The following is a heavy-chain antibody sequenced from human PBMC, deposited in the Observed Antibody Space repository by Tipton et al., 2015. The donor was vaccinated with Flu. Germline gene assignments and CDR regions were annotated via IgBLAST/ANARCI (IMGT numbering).Heavy chain of an antibody. CDR1: GFTFEGYA. V-gene: IGHV3-9*01. Sequence: SLRLSCVASGFTFEGYATHWVRQVPGKGPEWVSGISWNSGDINYVDSVRGRFTISRDNAKRTLYLQMSSLKTEDSALYYCGKQEGGGVDSWGQGTQVTVSS. D-gene: IGHD3-16*01. CDR3: GKQEGGGVDS. CDR2: ISWNSGDI. J-gene: IGHJ5*02.